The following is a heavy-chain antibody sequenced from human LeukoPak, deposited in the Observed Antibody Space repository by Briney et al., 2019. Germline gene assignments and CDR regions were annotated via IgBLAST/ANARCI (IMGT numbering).Heavy chain of an antibody. CDR3: ARILDSAWGELGY. V-gene: IGHV4-34*01. J-gene: IGHJ4*02. D-gene: IGHD6-19*01. Sequence: SETLSLTCSVSGGSITYYWVWIRQPPGKGLECIGEIHHSGSTNYNPSLKSRVTLSVDTSKNQFSLKLSSVTAADTAVYYCARILDSAWGELGYWGQGTLVTVSS. CDR1: GGSITYY. CDR2: IHHSGST.